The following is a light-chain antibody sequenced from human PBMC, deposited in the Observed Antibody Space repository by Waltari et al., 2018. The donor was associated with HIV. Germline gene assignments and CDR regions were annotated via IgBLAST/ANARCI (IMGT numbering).Light chain of an antibody. Sequence: SYELTQPPSVSVSPGQTARITCSGDALPKKYAYWYQQKSGQAPVLVIYEDSKRPSGIPERFSGSTSGTSASLAISGLQSEDEAHYYCAAWDDSLNGPVFGGGTMLTVL. CDR1: ALPKKY. J-gene: IGLJ3*02. V-gene: IGLV3-10*01. CDR3: AAWDDSLNGPV. CDR2: EDS.